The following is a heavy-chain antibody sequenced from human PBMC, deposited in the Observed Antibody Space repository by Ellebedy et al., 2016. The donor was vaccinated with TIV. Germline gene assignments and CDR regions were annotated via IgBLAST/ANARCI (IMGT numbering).Heavy chain of an antibody. CDR3: SKGPTSMIMRGWFDP. J-gene: IGHJ5*02. CDR2: ISWNSGTI. V-gene: IGHV3-9*01. D-gene: IGHD5-18*01. Sequence: SLKISCAASGFTFDDYGMHWVRQAPGKGLEWVSGISWNSGTIDYADSVKGRFTISRDNAKNCLYLQMNSLRAEDTALYYCSKGPTSMIMRGWFDPWGQGTLVTVSS. CDR1: GFTFDDYG.